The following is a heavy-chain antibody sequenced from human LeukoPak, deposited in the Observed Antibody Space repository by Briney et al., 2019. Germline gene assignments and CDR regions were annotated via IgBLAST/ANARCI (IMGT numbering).Heavy chain of an antibody. Sequence: GGSLRLSCAASGFTFSGYWMHWVRQAPGKGLVWVSRINSAGSSTNYADSVKGRFTISRDNAKNTLYLQMNSLRAEDTAVYYCARDLFADGGTNWGQGTLVTVSS. J-gene: IGHJ4*02. D-gene: IGHD4-23*01. V-gene: IGHV3-74*01. CDR3: ARDLFADGGTN. CDR2: INSAGSST. CDR1: GFTFSGYW.